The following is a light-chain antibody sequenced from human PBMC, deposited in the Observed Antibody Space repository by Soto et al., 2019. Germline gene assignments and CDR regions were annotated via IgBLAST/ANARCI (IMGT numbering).Light chain of an antibody. V-gene: IGLV2-14*01. CDR1: CSDVGGYNY. CDR3: SSYTTSSTLV. J-gene: IGLJ2*01. CDR2: EVS. Sequence: QSALTQPASVSGSPGQSITISCTGTCSDVGGYNYVSWYQHHPGKVPKLMIYEVSNRPSGVSNRFSGSKSGNTASLTISGLQAEDEADYYCSSYTTSSTLVFGGGTKLTV.